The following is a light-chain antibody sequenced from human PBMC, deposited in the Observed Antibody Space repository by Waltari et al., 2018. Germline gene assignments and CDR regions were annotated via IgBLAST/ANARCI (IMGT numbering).Light chain of an antibody. J-gene: IGLJ3*02. CDR3: ATRDASLNAWV. CDR1: SSNIGANY. CDR2: RSY. Sequence: QSVLTQSPSASGTPGPRVTISCSGSSSNIGANYVYWYQQFPGTAPRLLSYRSYPRPSRVPDRYSGSKSATSASLAFSGLRSEDEAAYYCATRDASLNAWVFGGGTSLTAL. V-gene: IGLV1-47*01.